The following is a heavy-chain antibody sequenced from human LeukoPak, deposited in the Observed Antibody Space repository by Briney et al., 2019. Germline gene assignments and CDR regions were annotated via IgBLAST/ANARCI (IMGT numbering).Heavy chain of an antibody. Sequence: GGSLRLSCAASGFTFSSYDMHWVRQATGKGLEWVSAIGTAGDTYYPGSVKGRFTISRENAKNSLYLQMNSLRAGDTAVYYCARAGYGSGSYYYYGMDVWGQGTTVTVSS. D-gene: IGHD3-10*01. J-gene: IGHJ6*02. CDR2: IGTAGDT. V-gene: IGHV3-13*01. CDR1: GFTFSSYD. CDR3: ARAGYGSGSYYYYGMDV.